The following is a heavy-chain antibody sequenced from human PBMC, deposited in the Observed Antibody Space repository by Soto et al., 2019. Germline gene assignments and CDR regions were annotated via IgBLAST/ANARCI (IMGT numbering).Heavy chain of an antibody. CDR3: ARGTQNYADWYFDL. CDR2: ISSSSSYI. J-gene: IGHJ2*01. Sequence: EVQLVESGGGLVKPGGSLRLSCAASGFTFSSYSMNWVRQAPGKGLEWVSSISSSSSYIYYADSEKGRFTISRDNAKNSLYLQMNSLRADDTAVYYCARGTQNYADWYFDLWGRGTLVTVSS. D-gene: IGHD1-7*01. V-gene: IGHV3-21*01. CDR1: GFTFSSYS.